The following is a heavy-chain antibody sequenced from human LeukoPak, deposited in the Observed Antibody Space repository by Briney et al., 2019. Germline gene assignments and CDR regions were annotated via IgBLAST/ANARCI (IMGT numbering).Heavy chain of an antibody. J-gene: IGHJ4*02. CDR2: ISYDGSNK. V-gene: IGHV3-30*03. CDR1: GFTFSSYG. CDR3: ATENY. Sequence: GGSLRLSCAASGFTFSSYGMHWVRQAPGKGLEWVAVISYDGSNKYYADSVKGRFTISRDNSKNTLYLQMNSLRAEDTAVYYCATENYWGQGTLVTVSS.